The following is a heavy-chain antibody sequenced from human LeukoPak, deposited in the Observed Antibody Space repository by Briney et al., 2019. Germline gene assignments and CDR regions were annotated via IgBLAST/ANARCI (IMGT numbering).Heavy chain of an antibody. V-gene: IGHV3-7*01. CDR1: GFVFSSYW. Sequence: TGGSLRLSCAASGFVFSSYWMTWVRQTPGKGLEWVANMKEDGSDKHYVDSVRGRFTISRDNGKKSLYLQMNRLRAEDTAVYYCARAMVASTFYYMDVWGKGTTVTVSS. D-gene: IGHD2-15*01. CDR2: MKEDGSDK. CDR3: ARAMVASTFYYMDV. J-gene: IGHJ6*03.